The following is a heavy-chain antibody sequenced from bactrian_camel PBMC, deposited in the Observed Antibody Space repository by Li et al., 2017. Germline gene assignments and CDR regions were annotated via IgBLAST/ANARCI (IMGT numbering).Heavy chain of an antibody. Sequence: QLVESGGGLVQPRGSLRLSCAATEFTFRSYAMTWVRQVPGKGLEWVSAINGGGSKTYYADSVKGRFTISRDNTKNALFLELSSLKTDDTAMYYCANDPLFQGGPYWGQGTQVTVS. CDR3: ANDPLFQGGPY. J-gene: IGHJ4*01. D-gene: IGHD3*01. CDR2: INGGGSKT. V-gene: IGHV3S31*01. CDR1: EFTFRSYA.